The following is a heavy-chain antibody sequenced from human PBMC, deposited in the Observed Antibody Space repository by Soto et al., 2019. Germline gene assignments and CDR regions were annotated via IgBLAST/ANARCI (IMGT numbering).Heavy chain of an antibody. D-gene: IGHD6-13*01. J-gene: IGHJ4*02. Sequence: ASVKVSCKASGYTFTSYAMHWVRQAPGQRLEWMGWINAGNGNTKYSQKFQGRVTITRDTSASTAYMELSSLRSEDTAVYYCARLSGYSSRPKPGRGTATTDYWGQGTLVTVSS. CDR3: ARLSGYSSRPKPGRGTATTDY. CDR2: INAGNGNT. CDR1: GYTFTSYA. V-gene: IGHV1-3*01.